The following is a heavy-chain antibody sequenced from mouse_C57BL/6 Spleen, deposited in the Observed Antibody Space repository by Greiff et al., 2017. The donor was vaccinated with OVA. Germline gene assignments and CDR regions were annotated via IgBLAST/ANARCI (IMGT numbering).Heavy chain of an antibody. CDR3: ARDAGDGLDY. V-gene: IGHV7-1*01. CDR2: SRNKANDYTT. J-gene: IGHJ2*01. CDR1: GFTFSDFY. D-gene: IGHD2-3*01. Sequence: EVQRVESGGGLVQSGRSLRLSCATSGFTFSDFYMEWVRQAPGKGLEWIAASRNKANDYTTEYSASVKGRFIVSRDTSQSILYLQMNALRAEDTAIYYCARDAGDGLDYWGQGTTLTVSA.